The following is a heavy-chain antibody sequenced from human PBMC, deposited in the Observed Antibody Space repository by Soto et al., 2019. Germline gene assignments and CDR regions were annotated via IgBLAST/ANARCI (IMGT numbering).Heavy chain of an antibody. D-gene: IGHD4-4*01. CDR3: ASLTTVINYYYYGMDV. V-gene: IGHV3-30-3*01. CDR1: GFSFSTYA. Sequence: PGGSLRLSCAAYGFSFSTYAMHWVRQAPGKGLEWVAVISYDGSNKYYADSVKGRFTISRDNSKNTLYLQMNSLRAEDTAVYYCASLTTVINYYYYGMDVWGQGTTVTVSS. J-gene: IGHJ6*02. CDR2: ISYDGSNK.